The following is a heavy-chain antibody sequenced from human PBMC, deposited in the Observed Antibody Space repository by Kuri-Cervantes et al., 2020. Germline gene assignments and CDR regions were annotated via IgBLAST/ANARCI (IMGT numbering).Heavy chain of an antibody. J-gene: IGHJ6*03. CDR2: ISSSGSTI. CDR1: GFTFSSYE. V-gene: IGHV3-48*03. CDR3: ARGGYCSGGSCYQTAYYYYYMDV. D-gene: IGHD2-15*01. Sequence: GESLKISCAASGFTFSSYEMNWVRQAPGKGLEWVSYISSSGSTIYYADSVEGRFTISRDNAKNSLYLQMNSLRAEDTAVYYCARGGYCSGGSCYQTAYYYYYMDVWGKGTTVTVSS.